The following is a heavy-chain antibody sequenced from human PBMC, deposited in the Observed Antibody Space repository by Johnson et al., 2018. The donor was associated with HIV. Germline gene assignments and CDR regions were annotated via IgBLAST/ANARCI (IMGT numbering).Heavy chain of an antibody. J-gene: IGHJ3*02. D-gene: IGHD3-22*01. CDR1: GFTFSSYA. Sequence: VQLVESGGGVVQPGRSLRLSCAASGFTFSSYAMHWVRQAPGKGLEWVSAISGSGGRTYYADSVKARFTLSIDKAKNTLYLQMNSLKTEDTAVYYCTTTLPSYYDSSAWGAFDIWGQGTMVTVSS. V-gene: IGHV3-23*04. CDR3: TTTLPSYYDSSAWGAFDI. CDR2: ISGSGGRT.